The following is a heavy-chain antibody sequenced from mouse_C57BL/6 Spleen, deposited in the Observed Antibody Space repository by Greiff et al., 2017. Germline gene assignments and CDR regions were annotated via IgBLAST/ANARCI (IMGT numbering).Heavy chain of an antibody. D-gene: IGHD2-3*01. CDR3: ARPEEDGYYDFDY. J-gene: IGHJ2*01. Sequence: VQLKQSGPELVKPGASVKISCKASGYSFTGYYMNWVKQSPEKSLEWIGEINPSTGGTTYNQKFKAKATLTVDKSSSTAYMQLKSRTAEDSAVYYCARPEEDGYYDFDYWGQGTTLTVSS. CDR1: GYSFTGYY. V-gene: IGHV1-42*01. CDR2: INPSTGGT.